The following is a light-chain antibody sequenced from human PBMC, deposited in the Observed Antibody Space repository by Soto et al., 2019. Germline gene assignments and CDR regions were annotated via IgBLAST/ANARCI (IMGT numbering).Light chain of an antibody. V-gene: IGKV1-33*01. J-gene: IGKJ4*01. CDR3: QQYNSMLS. CDR1: HDVSRN. CDR2: DAS. Sequence: DIQMTQSPSSLSASEGDRVTITCQSSHDVSRNLNWFQQKPGEAPQLLFYDASNLERGVPSRFSGSGSGTDFTLTISSLQPEDVPTYYCQQYNSMLSFGGGTQVEIK.